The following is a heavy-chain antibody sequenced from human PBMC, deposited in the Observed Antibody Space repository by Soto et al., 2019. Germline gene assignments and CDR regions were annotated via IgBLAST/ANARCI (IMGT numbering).Heavy chain of an antibody. CDR2: IYHSGST. Sequence: TSETLSLTRAVSGGSISSGGYSWSWIRQPPGKGLEWIGYIYHSGSTHYNPSLKSRVTISVDRSKNQFSLKLSSVTAADTAVYYCARVPGPWGQGSLVTVSS. CDR1: GGSISSGGYS. CDR3: ARVPGP. V-gene: IGHV4-30-2*01. J-gene: IGHJ5*02.